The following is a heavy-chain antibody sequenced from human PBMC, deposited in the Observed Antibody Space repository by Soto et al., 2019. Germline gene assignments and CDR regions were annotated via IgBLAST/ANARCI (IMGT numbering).Heavy chain of an antibody. D-gene: IGHD6-19*01. CDR3: ARVGSSGWPFDY. CDR1: GFTFSSYS. Sequence: EVQLVESGGGLDKPGGSLRLSCAASGFTFSSYSMNWVRQAPGKGLEWVSSISSSSSYIYYADSVKGRFTISRDNAKNSLYLQMNSLRAEDTAVYYCARVGSSGWPFDYWGQGTLVTVSS. J-gene: IGHJ4*02. CDR2: ISSSSSYI. V-gene: IGHV3-21*01.